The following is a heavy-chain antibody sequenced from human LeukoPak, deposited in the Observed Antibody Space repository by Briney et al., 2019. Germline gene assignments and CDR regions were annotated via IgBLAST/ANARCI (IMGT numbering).Heavy chain of an antibody. D-gene: IGHD1-26*01. CDR3: AKASGSYYFDY. J-gene: IGHJ4*02. V-gene: IGHV3-30-3*01. CDR2: ISYDGSIR. Sequence: GGSLRLSCAASGITFSTYTMPWVRQAPGRGLEWVAVISYDGSIRYYADSVKGRFTISRDNSKNTLYLQMNSLRAEDTAVYYCAKASGSYYFDYWGQGTLVTVSS. CDR1: GITFSTYT.